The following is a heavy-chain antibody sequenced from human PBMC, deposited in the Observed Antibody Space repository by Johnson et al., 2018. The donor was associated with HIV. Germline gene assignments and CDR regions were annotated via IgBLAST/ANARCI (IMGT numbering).Heavy chain of an antibody. Sequence: MQLVESGGGLIQPGGSLRLSCAASGFTVSSNYMSWVRQAPGKGLEWVSGINWNGGSPYYANSVKGRFTISRDNSKNTLYLQMGSLRAEDMAVYYCARARGDFWSGYPAFDIWGQGTMVTVSS. CDR2: INWNGGSP. V-gene: IGHV3-66*03. CDR3: ARARGDFWSGYPAFDI. CDR1: GFTVSSNY. J-gene: IGHJ3*02. D-gene: IGHD3-3*01.